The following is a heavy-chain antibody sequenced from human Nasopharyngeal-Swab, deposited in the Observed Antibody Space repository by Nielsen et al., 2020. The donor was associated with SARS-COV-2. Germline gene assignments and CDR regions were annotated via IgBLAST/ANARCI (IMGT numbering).Heavy chain of an antibody. CDR3: ARDNSKWEPRFWFDP. J-gene: IGHJ5*02. Sequence: WIRQPPGKGLEWIAEVYHSGSTNYNPSLDSRLTISVDTSKNQFSLKLSSVTAADTAVYYCARDNSKWEPRFWFDPWGQGTLVTVSS. CDR2: VYHSGST. D-gene: IGHD1-26*01. V-gene: IGHV4-4*02.